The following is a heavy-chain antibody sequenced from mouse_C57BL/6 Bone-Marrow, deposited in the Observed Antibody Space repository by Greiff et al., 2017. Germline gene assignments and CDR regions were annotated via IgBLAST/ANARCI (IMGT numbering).Heavy chain of an antibody. CDR1: GYSITSDY. V-gene: IGHV3-8*01. J-gene: IGHJ2*01. Sequence: VQLKESGPGLAKPSQTLSLTCSVTGYSITSDYWNWIRTFPGNKLEYMGYISYSGSTYYNPSLKSRISITRDTSKNQYYLQLNSVTTEDTATYYCARYQELTGVPFDYWGQGTTLTVSS. D-gene: IGHD4-1*01. CDR3: ARYQELTGVPFDY. CDR2: ISYSGST.